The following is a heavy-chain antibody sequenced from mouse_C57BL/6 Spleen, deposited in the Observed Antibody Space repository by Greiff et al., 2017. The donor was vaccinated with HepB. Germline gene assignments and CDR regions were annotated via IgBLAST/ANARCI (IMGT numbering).Heavy chain of an antibody. CDR1: GYTFTDYY. J-gene: IGHJ1*03. V-gene: IGHV1-26*01. CDR3: ARRVYYYGSSLWYFDV. D-gene: IGHD1-1*01. Sequence: VQLQQSGPELVKPGASVKISCKASGYTFTDYYMNWVKQSHGKSLEWIGDINPNNGGTSYNQKFKGKATLTVDKSSSTAYMELRSLTSEDSAVYYCARRVYYYGSSLWYFDVWGTGTTVTVSS. CDR2: INPNNGGT.